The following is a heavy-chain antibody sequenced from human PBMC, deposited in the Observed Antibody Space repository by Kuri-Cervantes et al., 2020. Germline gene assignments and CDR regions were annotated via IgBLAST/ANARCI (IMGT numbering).Heavy chain of an antibody. V-gene: IGHV2-70D*14. CDR3: AHRYYDSSGYSFDY. CDR1: GFSLSTRGMR. J-gene: IGHJ4*02. CDR2: IDWDDDK. D-gene: IGHD3-22*01. Sequence: SGPTLVKPTQTLTLTCTFSGFSLSTRGMRVSWIRQPPGKALEWLARIDWDDDKFYRTSLRTRLTISKDTSKNQVVLTMTNMDPVDTATYYCAHRYYDSSGYSFDYWGQGTLVTVSS.